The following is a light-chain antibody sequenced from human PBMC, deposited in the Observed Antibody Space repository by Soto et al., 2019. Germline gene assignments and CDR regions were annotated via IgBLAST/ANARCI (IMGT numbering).Light chain of an antibody. CDR1: QRVSSSY. CDR2: GAS. J-gene: IGKJ3*01. CDR3: QQYGSSPS. Sequence: DIVLTQSPGTLSLSPGERATLSCRASQRVSSSYLAWYQQKPGQAPRLLIYGASSRAIGIPDRFSGSGSGTDFTLTISRLEPEDFAVYYCQQYGSSPSFGPGTKVEIK. V-gene: IGKV3-20*01.